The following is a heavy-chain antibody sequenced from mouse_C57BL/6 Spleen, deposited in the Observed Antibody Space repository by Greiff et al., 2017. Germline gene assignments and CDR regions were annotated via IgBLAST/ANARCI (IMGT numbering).Heavy chain of an antibody. V-gene: IGHV1-9*01. Sequence: VQLQQSGAELMKPGASVKLSCKATGYTFTGYWIEWVKQRPGHGLEWIGEILPGSGSTNYNEKFKGKATFTADTSSNTAYMQLSSLTTEDSAIYYCARKGYYDYGAYYAMDYWGQGTSGTVSS. D-gene: IGHD2-4*01. CDR2: ILPGSGST. J-gene: IGHJ4*01. CDR1: GYTFTGYW. CDR3: ARKGYYDYGAYYAMDY.